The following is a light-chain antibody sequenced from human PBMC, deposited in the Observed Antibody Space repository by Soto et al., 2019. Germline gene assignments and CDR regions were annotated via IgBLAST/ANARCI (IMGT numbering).Light chain of an antibody. V-gene: IGLV4-69*01. CDR3: QTWGTGIVV. Sequence: QPVLTQSPSASASLGASVKLTCTLSSGHSSYAIAWHQQQPEKGPRYLMKLNSDGSHSKGDGIPDGFSGSSSGAERYLTNASLQSEDEADYYCQTWGTGIVVFGGGTKVTVL. CDR1: SGHSSYA. CDR2: LNSDGSH. J-gene: IGLJ2*01.